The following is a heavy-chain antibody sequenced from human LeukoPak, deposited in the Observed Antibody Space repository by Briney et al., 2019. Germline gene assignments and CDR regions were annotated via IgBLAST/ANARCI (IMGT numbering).Heavy chain of an antibody. CDR2: IYPDESNI. J-gene: IGHJ4*02. CDR1: GYSFPTYW. CDR3: ARPPSRGYSSSFEY. V-gene: IGHV5-51*01. D-gene: IGHD2-2*03. Sequence: GESLEISCKGSGYSFPTYWIAWVRQIPGKGLGWMGIIYPDESNIRYSPSFRGQVTISADKSISTAYLQWSSLKASDTAMYYCARPPSRGYSSSFEYWGQGTLVTVAS.